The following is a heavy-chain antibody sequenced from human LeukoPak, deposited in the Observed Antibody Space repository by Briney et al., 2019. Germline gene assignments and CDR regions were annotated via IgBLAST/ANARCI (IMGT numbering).Heavy chain of an antibody. CDR1: GFTFSTYG. CDR3: ARDTKYAFDN. D-gene: IGHD2-2*01. V-gene: IGHV3-48*04. J-gene: IGHJ4*02. CDR2: ISSSSDSI. Sequence: GGSLRLSCAASGFTFSTYGMTWVRQAPGEGLEWISYISSSSDSIKYAASVKGRFTSSKDTAKNSLYLQMNSLRVEDTAVYYCARDTKYAFDNWGQGTLVTVSS.